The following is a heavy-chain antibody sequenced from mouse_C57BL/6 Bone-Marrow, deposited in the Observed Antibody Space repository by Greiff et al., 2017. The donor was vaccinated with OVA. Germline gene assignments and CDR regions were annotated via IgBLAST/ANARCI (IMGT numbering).Heavy chain of an antibody. D-gene: IGHD1-1*01. CDR2: IWTGGGT. J-gene: IGHJ1*03. V-gene: IGHV2-9-1*01. CDR1: GFSLTSYA. Sequence: VNVVESGPGLVAPSQSLSITCTVSGFSLTSYAISWVRQPPGKGLEWLGVIWTGGGTNYNSALKSRLSISKDNSKSQVFLKMNSLQTDDTARYYCARKAGSSPYWYFDVWGTGTTVTVSS. CDR3: ARKAGSSPYWYFDV.